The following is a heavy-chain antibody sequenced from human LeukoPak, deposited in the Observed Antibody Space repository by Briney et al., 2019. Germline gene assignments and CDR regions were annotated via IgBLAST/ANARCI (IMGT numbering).Heavy chain of an antibody. V-gene: IGHV3-66*01. J-gene: IGHJ4*02. D-gene: IGHD2-21*02. CDR1: GFSFADEY. CDR2: IYSGGGT. Sequence: GGSLRLSCAVSGFSFADEYMSWVRQAPGKGLEWVSVIYSGGGTYYADSVKGRFTISRDNSMNTVYLQMNSLRAEDTAVYYCATETDDYWGQGTLVTVSS. CDR3: ATETDDY.